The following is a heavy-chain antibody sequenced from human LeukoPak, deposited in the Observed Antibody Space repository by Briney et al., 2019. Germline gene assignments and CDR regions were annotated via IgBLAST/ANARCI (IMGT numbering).Heavy chain of an antibody. Sequence: ASVKVSCKASGYTFTSYYMHWVRQAPGQGLEWMGIINPSGGSTSYAQKFQGRVTMTTDTSTSTAYMELRSLRSDDTAVYYCARDWSGYSYGYPMGQGTLVTVSS. CDR1: GYTFTSYY. D-gene: IGHD5-18*01. V-gene: IGHV1-46*01. CDR3: ARDWSGYSYGYP. CDR2: INPSGGST. J-gene: IGHJ5*02.